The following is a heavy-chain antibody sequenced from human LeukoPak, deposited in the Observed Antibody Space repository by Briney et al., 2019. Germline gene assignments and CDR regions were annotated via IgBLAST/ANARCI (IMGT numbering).Heavy chain of an antibody. Sequence: SETLSLTCTVSGYSISSGYYWGWIRQPPGKGREWIGSIYYSGSTYYSPSLKSRVTISVDTSKNQFSLKLSSVTAADTAVYYCARDGTGYYYMDVWGKGTTVTVSS. J-gene: IGHJ6*03. CDR2: IYYSGST. V-gene: IGHV4-38-2*02. D-gene: IGHD3-10*01. CDR3: ARDGTGYYYMDV. CDR1: GYSISSGYY.